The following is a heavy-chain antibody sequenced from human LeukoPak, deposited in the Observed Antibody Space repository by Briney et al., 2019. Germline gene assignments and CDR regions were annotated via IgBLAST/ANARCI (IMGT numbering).Heavy chain of an antibody. CDR3: ARHYRGFGSFDY. Sequence: PSETLSLTCTVSGGSISPYYWSWIRQPPGKGLEWIGYIYYTGSTNYNPTLKSRVTISLDTSKNQFSLDLSSVTAADTAVYYCARHYRGFGSFDYWGQGTLVTVSS. CDR2: IYYTGST. V-gene: IGHV4-59*08. CDR1: GGSISPYY. D-gene: IGHD5-12*01. J-gene: IGHJ4*02.